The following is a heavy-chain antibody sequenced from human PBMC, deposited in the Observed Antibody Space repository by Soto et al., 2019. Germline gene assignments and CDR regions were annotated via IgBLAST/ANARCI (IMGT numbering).Heavy chain of an antibody. D-gene: IGHD3-3*01. CDR3: AREGHMTVFGVAGGPLYGLDV. J-gene: IGHJ6*02. CDR2: ISYDGSDK. Sequence: QVQLVESGGGVVQPGRSLRLSCDTSGFTFSSYGMHWVRQAPGKGLEWVAVISYDGSDKFYSDSVKGRVTISRDNSENTLYLQMDSLRGEDTAVYYCAREGHMTVFGVAGGPLYGLDVWGQGITVIVSS. V-gene: IGHV3-30*03. CDR1: GFTFSSYG.